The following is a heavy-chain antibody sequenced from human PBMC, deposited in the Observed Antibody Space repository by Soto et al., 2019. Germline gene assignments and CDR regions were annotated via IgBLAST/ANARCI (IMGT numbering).Heavy chain of an antibody. D-gene: IGHD6-13*01. Sequence: PSETLSLTCTVSGGSISSYYWSWIRQPPGKGLEWIGYIYYSGSTNYNPSLKSRVTISVDTSKNQFSLKLSSVTAADTAVYYCASSNIAAAGFYYYGMDVWGRGTTATVSS. CDR3: ASSNIAAAGFYYYGMDV. CDR2: IYYSGST. CDR1: GGSISSYY. J-gene: IGHJ6*02. V-gene: IGHV4-59*01.